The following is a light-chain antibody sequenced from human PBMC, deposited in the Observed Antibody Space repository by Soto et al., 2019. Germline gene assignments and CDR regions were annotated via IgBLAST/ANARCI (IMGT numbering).Light chain of an antibody. V-gene: IGKV1-8*01. CDR3: QKYNNAPWT. Sequence: PYSLSASTGDRVTRACRASQGISSYLAWYQQKPGKAPKLLIYAASTLQSGVPSRFSGSGSGTDFTLTISCLQSEDVATYYCQKYNNAPWTFGQGTKADI. CDR2: AAS. CDR1: QGISSY. J-gene: IGKJ1*01.